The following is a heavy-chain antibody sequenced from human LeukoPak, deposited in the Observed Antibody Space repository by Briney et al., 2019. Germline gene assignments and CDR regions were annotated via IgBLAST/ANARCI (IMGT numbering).Heavy chain of an antibody. CDR3: ARDMVVATSYMAAYYYYMDV. CDR1: GYTFTSYY. CDR2: INPSGGST. Sequence: ASVKVSCKASGYTFTSYYMHWVRQAPGQGLEWMGIINPSGGSTSYAQKFQGRVTMTRDMSTSTVYMELSSLRSEDTAVYYCARDMVVATSYMAAYYYYMDVWGKGTTVTVSS. V-gene: IGHV1-46*01. J-gene: IGHJ6*03. D-gene: IGHD5-12*01.